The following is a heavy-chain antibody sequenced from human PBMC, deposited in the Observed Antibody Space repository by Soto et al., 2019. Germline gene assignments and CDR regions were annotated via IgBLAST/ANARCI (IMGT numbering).Heavy chain of an antibody. CDR2: INAGNGNT. D-gene: IGHD1-26*01. CDR3: ARGVDSGSYPRLGSYYGMDV. CDR1: GYTFTSYA. V-gene: IGHV1-3*01. Sequence: GASVKVSCKASGYTFTSYAMHWVRQAPGQRLEWMGWINAGNGNTKYSQKFQGRVTITRDTSASTAYMELSSLRSEDTAVYYCARGVDSGSYPRLGSYYGMDVWGQGTTVTVSS. J-gene: IGHJ6*02.